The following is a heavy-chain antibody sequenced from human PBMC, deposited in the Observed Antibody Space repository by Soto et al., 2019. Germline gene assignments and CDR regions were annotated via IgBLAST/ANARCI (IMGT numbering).Heavy chain of an antibody. CDR1: GYTLTELS. J-gene: IGHJ4*02. D-gene: IGHD2-15*01. CDR3: ATVHAILGYCSGGSCYAFDY. CDR2: FDPEDGET. Sequence: ASVKVSCKVSGYTLTELSMHLVRQAPGKGLEWMGGFDPEDGETIYAQKFQGRVTMTEDTSTDTAYMELSSLRSEDTAVYYCATVHAILGYCSGGSCYAFDYWGQGTLVTVSS. V-gene: IGHV1-24*01.